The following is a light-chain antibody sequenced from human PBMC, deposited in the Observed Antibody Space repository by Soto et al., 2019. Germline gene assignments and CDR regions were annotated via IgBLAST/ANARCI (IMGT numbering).Light chain of an antibody. CDR1: QSISSW. Sequence: DIQMTQSPSTLSASVGDRVTITCRASQSISSWLAWYQQKPGKAPKLLIYKASTLESGVPSRFSGSGSGTEFTLTISSLQPDDFATYYCQQYNSCWTFG. V-gene: IGKV1-5*03. CDR2: KAS. J-gene: IGKJ1*01. CDR3: QQYNSCWT.